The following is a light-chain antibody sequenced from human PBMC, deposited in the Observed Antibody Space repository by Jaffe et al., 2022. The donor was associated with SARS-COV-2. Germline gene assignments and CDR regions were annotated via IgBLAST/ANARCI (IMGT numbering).Light chain of an antibody. CDR2: GAS. CDR3: QQYDNWPPGT. J-gene: IGKJ1*01. Sequence: EIVMTQSPATLSVAPGDRVTLSCKASQSISTNLAWYQQKLGQAPRLLIYGASTRATGIPGRFSGSGSGTDFTLTISSLQSEDFAIYYCQQYDNWPPGTFGQGTKVEIK. V-gene: IGKV3-15*01. CDR1: QSISTN.